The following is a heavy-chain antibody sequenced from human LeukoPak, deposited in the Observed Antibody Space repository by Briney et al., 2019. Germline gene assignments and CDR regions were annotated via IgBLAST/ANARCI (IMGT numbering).Heavy chain of an antibody. J-gene: IGHJ5*02. V-gene: IGHV4-61*02. D-gene: IGHD3-22*01. CDR2: IYTSGST. CDR1: GGSISSGSYY. Sequence: SQTLSLTCTVSGGSISSGSYYWSWIRQPAGKGLEWIGRIYTSGSTYYNPSLKSRVTISVDTSKNQFSLKLSSVTAADTAVYYCATDQHHYDSSGYYYPNWFDPWGQGTLVTVSS. CDR3: ATDQHHYDSSGYYYPNWFDP.